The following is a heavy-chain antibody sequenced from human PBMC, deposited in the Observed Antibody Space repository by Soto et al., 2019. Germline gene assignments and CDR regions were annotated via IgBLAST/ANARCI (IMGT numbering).Heavy chain of an antibody. CDR2: IYWDDDK. Sequence: QITLKESGPTLVNPTQTLTLTCTFSGFSLSTNGVGVGWISQPPRKALEWLALIYWDDDKRYSPSLKSRLTITKDTSKNLVVLTMTNMDPVDTATCYCAHRRMVTGEFDYWGQGTLVTVSS. CDR3: AHRRMVTGEFDY. D-gene: IGHD7-27*01. V-gene: IGHV2-5*02. J-gene: IGHJ4*02. CDR1: GFSLSTNGVG.